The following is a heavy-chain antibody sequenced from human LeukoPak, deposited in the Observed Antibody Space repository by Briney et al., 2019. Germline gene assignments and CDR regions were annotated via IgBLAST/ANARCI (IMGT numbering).Heavy chain of an antibody. Sequence: GGSLRLSCAASGFTFSSYSMNWVRQAPGKGLEWVSSTTYSSTYIYYADSVKGRFTISRDNAKTSLYLQMNSLRAEDTAVYYCARDTTLNDYWGQGTLVTVSS. CDR1: GFTFSSYS. J-gene: IGHJ4*02. D-gene: IGHD5-24*01. V-gene: IGHV3-21*01. CDR2: TTYSSTYI. CDR3: ARDTTLNDY.